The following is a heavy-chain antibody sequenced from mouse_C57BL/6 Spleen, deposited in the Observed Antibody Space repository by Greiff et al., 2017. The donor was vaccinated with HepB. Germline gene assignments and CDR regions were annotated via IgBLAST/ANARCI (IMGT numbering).Heavy chain of an antibody. Sequence: LQESGPELVKPGASVKISCKASGYAFSSSWMNWVKQRPGKGLEWIGRIYPGDGDTNYNGKFKGEATLTADTSSSTAYMQLSSLTSEDSAVYFCARSGGRAWFAYWGQGTLVTVSA. D-gene: IGHD3-1*01. CDR1: GYAFSSSW. CDR2: IYPGDGDT. V-gene: IGHV1-82*01. J-gene: IGHJ3*01. CDR3: ARSGGRAWFAY.